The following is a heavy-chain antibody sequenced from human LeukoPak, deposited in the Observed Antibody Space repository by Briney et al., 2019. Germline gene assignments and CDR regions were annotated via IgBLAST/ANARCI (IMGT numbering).Heavy chain of an antibody. J-gene: IGHJ4*02. D-gene: IGHD3-10*01. V-gene: IGHV4-39*07. CDR2: IYYSGST. CDR1: GGSISTSSYY. CDR3: ARAHYYGSGSYYKY. Sequence: SETLSLTCTVSGGSISTSSYYWGWIRQPPGKGLECIGNIYYSGSTYYNPSLKSRVTISVDTSKNQFSLKLSSVTAADTAVYYCARAHYYGSGSYYKYWGQGTLVTVSS.